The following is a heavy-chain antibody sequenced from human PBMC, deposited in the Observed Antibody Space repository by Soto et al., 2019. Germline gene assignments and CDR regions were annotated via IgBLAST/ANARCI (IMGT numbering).Heavy chain of an antibody. CDR3: ARDMYSSDYFVKWFEP. CDR2: ISSDSSNI. CDR1: GVHFSSYS. D-gene: IGHD6-19*01. J-gene: IGHJ5*02. V-gene: IGHV3-21*01. Sequence: GGSLSLSCAASGVHFSSYSMNWVRQAPGKGLEWVSSISSDSSNIYYADSVKGRFTVSRDNANYSLDLQLNSLRGEDTAMYYCARDMYSSDYFVKWFEPWGQGTLVTVSS.